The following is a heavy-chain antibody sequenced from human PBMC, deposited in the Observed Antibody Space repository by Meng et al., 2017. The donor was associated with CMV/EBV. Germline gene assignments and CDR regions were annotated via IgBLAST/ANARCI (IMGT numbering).Heavy chain of an antibody. V-gene: IGHV4-34*01. Sequence: SETLSLTCAVYGGSFSGYYWSWIRQLPGKGLEWIGEINHSGSTNYTPSLKSRVTISVDTSTNQFSLKLSSVTAADTAVYYCARANLYYDFWSGNRLYYYGMDVWGQGTTVTVSS. CDR2: INHSGST. D-gene: IGHD3-3*01. CDR1: GGSFSGYY. J-gene: IGHJ6*02. CDR3: ARANLYYDFWSGNRLYYYGMDV.